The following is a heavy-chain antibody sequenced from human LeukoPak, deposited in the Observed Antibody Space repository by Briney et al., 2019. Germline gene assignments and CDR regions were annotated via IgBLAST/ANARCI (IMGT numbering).Heavy chain of an antibody. CDR2: IYTSGST. CDR3: ARFEAYPLYYYYYMDV. CDR1: GGSTSSGSYY. V-gene: IGHV4-61*02. J-gene: IGHJ6*03. Sequence: SQTLSLTCTVSGGSTSSGSYYWSWIRQPAGKGLEWIGRIYTSGSTNYNPSLKSRVTISVDTSKNQFSLKLSSVTAADTAVYYCARFEAYPLYYYYYMDVWGKGTTVTVSS.